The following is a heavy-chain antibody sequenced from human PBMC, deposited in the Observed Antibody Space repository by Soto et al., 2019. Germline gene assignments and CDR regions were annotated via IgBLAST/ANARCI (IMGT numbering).Heavy chain of an antibody. Sequence: SGPTLGNPTQTLTLTCAFSGFSLSTSGVGVGWIRQPPGKALEWLAVIYWDDSKHYSPSLRGRLTITKDTSKNQVVLTMTNMDPMDTGTYYCAHKGPEDWPLDYWGQGTLVTVSS. V-gene: IGHV2-5*02. D-gene: IGHD3-9*01. CDR3: AHKGPEDWPLDY. CDR2: IYWDDSK. J-gene: IGHJ4*02. CDR1: GFSLSTSGVG.